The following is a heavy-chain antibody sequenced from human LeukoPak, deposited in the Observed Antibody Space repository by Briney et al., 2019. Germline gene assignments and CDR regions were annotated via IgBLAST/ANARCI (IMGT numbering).Heavy chain of an antibody. CDR1: GGSISSGNYF. CDR3: ARSPLEYDFWSGRHYYFDY. J-gene: IGHJ4*02. V-gene: IGHV4-61*02. CDR2: IYTSGST. D-gene: IGHD3-3*01. Sequence: SQTLSLTCTVSGGSISSGNYFWSWIRQPAGKGLEWIGRIYTSGSTNYNPSLKRRVTISVDTSKNQFSLKLSSVTAADTAVYYCARSPLEYDFWSGRHYYFDYWGQGTLVTVSS.